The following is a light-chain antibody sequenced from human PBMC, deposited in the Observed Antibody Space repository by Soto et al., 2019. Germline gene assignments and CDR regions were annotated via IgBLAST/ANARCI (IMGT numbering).Light chain of an antibody. J-gene: IGKJ5*01. CDR2: DAS. CDR1: QNVLYSSNNKNY. Sequence: DIVMTQSPDSLAVSLGERATINCKSSQNVLYSSNNKNYLAWYQQKPGKAPNPLIYDASSLKSGVPARFSGSGSGTDFTLTISSLEPEDFAVYYCQQRSSWPPITFGQGTRLEIK. V-gene: IGKV4-1*01. CDR3: QQRSSWPPIT.